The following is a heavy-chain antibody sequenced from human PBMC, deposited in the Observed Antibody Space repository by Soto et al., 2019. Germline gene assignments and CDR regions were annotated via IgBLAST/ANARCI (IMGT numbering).Heavy chain of an antibody. J-gene: IGHJ6*02. Sequence: EVQLLESGGGLVQPGGSLRLSCAASGFTFSSNAMSWVRQAPGKGLEWVSTISGSGGNAYYTDSVKGRFSISRDNSKNTLRLQMNSLRADDTAVYYCAKDGASGSYPPYYYFGMDVWGQGTTVTVSS. V-gene: IGHV3-23*01. CDR1: GFTFSSNA. CDR2: ISGSGGNA. D-gene: IGHD1-26*01. CDR3: AKDGASGSYPPYYYFGMDV.